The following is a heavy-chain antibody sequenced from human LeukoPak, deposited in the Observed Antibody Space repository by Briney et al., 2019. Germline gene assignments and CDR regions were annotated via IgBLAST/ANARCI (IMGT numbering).Heavy chain of an antibody. Sequence: PGGSLRLSCAASGFTFSSYSMNWVRQAPGKGLEWVSSISSSSSYIYYADSVKGRFTISRDNAKSSLYLQMNSLRAEDTAVYYCARTMAGLWFFDYWGQGTLVTVSS. CDR2: ISSSSSYI. D-gene: IGHD3-10*01. CDR3: ARTMAGLWFFDY. CDR1: GFTFSSYS. V-gene: IGHV3-21*01. J-gene: IGHJ4*02.